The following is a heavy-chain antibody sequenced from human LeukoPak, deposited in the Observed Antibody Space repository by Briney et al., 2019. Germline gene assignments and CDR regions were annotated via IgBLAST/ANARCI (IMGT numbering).Heavy chain of an antibody. J-gene: IGHJ5*02. CDR2: IIPIFGTA. V-gene: IGHV1-69*13. Sequence: ASVKVSCKASGGTFSSYAISWVRQAPGQGLEWMGGIIPIFGTANYAQKFQGRVTITADESTSTAYMELSSLRSEDTAVYYCAARGFYGSGYVFDPWGQGTLVTVSS. CDR3: AARGFYGSGYVFDP. CDR1: GGTFSSYA. D-gene: IGHD3-10*01.